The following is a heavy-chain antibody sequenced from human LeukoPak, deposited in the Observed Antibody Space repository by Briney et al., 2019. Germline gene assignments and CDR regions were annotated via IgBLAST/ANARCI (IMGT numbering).Heavy chain of an antibody. V-gene: IGHV3-30*02. CDR3: AKSGRSSSSRTQYYYYYMDV. J-gene: IGHJ6*03. Sequence: GGSLRLSCAASGFTFSSYGMHWVRQAPGKGLEWVAFIRYDGSNKYYADSVKGRFTISRDNSKNTLYLQMNSLRAEDTAVYYCAKSGRSSSSRTQYYYYYMDVWGKGTTVTVSS. D-gene: IGHD6-6*01. CDR1: GFTFSSYG. CDR2: IRYDGSNK.